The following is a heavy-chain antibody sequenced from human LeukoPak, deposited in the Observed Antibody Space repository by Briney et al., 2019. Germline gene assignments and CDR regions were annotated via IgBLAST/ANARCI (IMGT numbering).Heavy chain of an antibody. D-gene: IGHD2-15*01. J-gene: IGHJ4*02. CDR2: IDHGGST. V-gene: IGHV4-4*02. CDR3: ARGIWYSLDY. Sequence: PSETLSLTCAVSGVSISSVNWWSWVRRPPGKGLEWIGEIDHGGSTNYNPSLKSRVTISLDKSKNQLSLKLSSVTAADTAVYYCARGIWYSLDYWGQGTLVTVSS. CDR1: GVSISSVNW.